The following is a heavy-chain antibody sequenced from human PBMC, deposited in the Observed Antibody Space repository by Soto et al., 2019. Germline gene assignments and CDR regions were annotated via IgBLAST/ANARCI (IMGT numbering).Heavy chain of an antibody. CDR1: GGSISSSNW. D-gene: IGHD3-10*01. V-gene: IGHV4-4*02. CDR3: ARRWGEGRVDY. Sequence: QVQLRESGPGLVKPSGALCLTCAVSGGSISSSNWWSWVRQPPGKGLEWIGEIYHSGNTNYNPSLKSRVTMAVDKSRNQFSLKLSSVTAADTAVYYCARRWGEGRVDYWGQGTLVTVSS. J-gene: IGHJ4*02. CDR2: IYHSGNT.